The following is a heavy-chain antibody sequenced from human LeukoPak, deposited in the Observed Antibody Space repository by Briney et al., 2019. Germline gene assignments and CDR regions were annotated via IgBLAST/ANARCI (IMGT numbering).Heavy chain of an antibody. CDR3: ARDRTVWGNAFDI. V-gene: IGHV4-59*01. CDR2: IYYSGST. J-gene: IGHJ3*02. Sequence: SETLSLTCTVSGGSISSYYWSWIRQPPGKGLEWIGYIYYSGSTNYNPSLKSRVTISVDTSKNQFSLKLSSVTAADTAVYYCARDRTVWGNAFDIWGQGTMVTVSS. CDR1: GGSISSYY. D-gene: IGHD7-27*01.